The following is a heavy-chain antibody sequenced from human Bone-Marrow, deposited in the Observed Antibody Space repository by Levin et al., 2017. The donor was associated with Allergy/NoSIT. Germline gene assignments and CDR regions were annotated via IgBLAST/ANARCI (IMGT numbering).Heavy chain of an antibody. J-gene: IGHJ4*02. CDR1: GGSVRSGYYY. V-gene: IGHV4-31*03. CDR2: IYDSDNT. CDR3: ARAACSESSGYYGADFFDS. D-gene: IGHD3-22*01. Sequence: PSETLSLTCTVSGGSVRSGYYYWNWIRHLPGKDLEWIGYIYDSDNTYYNPSLKSRVTISVDTSKNQFSLKLSSVTAADTAVYFCARAACSESSGYYGADFFDSWGQGTRVTVSS.